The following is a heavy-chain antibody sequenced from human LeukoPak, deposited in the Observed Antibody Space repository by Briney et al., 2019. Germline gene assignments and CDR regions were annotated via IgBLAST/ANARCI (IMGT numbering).Heavy chain of an antibody. CDR1: GFTFSSYA. Sequence: GGSLRLSCAASGFTFSSYAMSWFRQPPGKGLEWVPAISGSGGSTYYAVSVKGRFTISRDNAKNSLYLQINSLSAEATALYYCAKDMADSSGYCFDYWGQGTLVTVSS. D-gene: IGHD3-22*01. V-gene: IGHV3-23*01. CDR2: ISGSGGST. J-gene: IGHJ4*02. CDR3: AKDMADSSGYCFDY.